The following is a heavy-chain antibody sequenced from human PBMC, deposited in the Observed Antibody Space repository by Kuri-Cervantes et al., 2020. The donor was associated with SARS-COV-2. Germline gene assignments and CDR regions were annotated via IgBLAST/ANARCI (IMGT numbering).Heavy chain of an antibody. Sequence: SETLSLTCTDSGGSISSSSYYWGWIRQPPGKGLEWIGSIYYSGSTYYNPSLKSRVTISVDTSKNQFSLKLSSVTAADTAVYYCARDAFDIWGQGTMVTVSS. J-gene: IGHJ3*02. CDR3: ARDAFDI. CDR2: IYYSGST. V-gene: IGHV4-39*02. CDR1: GGSISSSSYY.